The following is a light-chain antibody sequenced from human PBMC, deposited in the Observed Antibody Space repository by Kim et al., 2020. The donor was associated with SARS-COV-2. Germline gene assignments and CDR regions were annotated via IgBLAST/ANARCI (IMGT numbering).Light chain of an antibody. CDR3: ASWDDSLNGLL. CDR1: SSNIGGNT. CDR2: SNN. V-gene: IGLV1-44*01. J-gene: IGLJ2*01. Sequence: GQRVTISCSGSSSNIGGNTVNWYQQLPGTAPKLLIYSNNQRPSGVPDRFSSSKSGTSASLAISGLQSEDEADYYCASWDDSLNGLLFGGGTKLTVL.